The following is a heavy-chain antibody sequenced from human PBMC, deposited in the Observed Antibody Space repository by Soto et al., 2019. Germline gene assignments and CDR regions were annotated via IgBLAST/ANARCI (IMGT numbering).Heavy chain of an antibody. Sequence: GGSLRLSCAASGFTFSSYGMHWVRQAPGKGLEWVAVIWYDGSNKYYADSVKGRFTISRDNSKNTLYLQMNSLRAEDTAVYYCARVFYGYYYYGMDVWGQGTTGTVSS. J-gene: IGHJ6*02. CDR2: IWYDGSNK. CDR1: GFTFSSYG. CDR3: ARVFYGYYYYGMDV. V-gene: IGHV3-33*01. D-gene: IGHD4-17*01.